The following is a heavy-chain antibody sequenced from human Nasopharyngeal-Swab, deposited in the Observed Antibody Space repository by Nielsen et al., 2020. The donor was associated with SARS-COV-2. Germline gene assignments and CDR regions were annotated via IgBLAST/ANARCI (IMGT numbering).Heavy chain of an antibody. V-gene: IGHV4-31*03. J-gene: IGHJ6*03. Sequence: SGTLPLTCTVSGGSISSGGYYWNWIRQHSGKGLEWIGYLYYSGSTYYNPALKSRVTISVDPTKNQFSLKLSSVTAADTAVYYCARERGELLVYYYYMDVWGKGTTVTVSS. D-gene: IGHD3-10*01. CDR3: ARERGELLVYYYYMDV. CDR2: LYYSGST. CDR1: GGSISSGGYY.